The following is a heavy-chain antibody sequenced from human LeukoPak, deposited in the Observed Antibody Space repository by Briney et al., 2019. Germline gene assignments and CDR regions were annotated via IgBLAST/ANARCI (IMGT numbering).Heavy chain of an antibody. CDR3: AREGGRGSADY. Sequence: GGSLRLSCAASGFTVSSHYMSWVHQAPGEGLEWVSVIYSGGSTSYADSVKGRFTISRDSSKNTLSLQMNNLRAEDTAVYYCAREGGRGSADYWGQGTLVTVSS. J-gene: IGHJ4*02. CDR1: GFTVSSHY. V-gene: IGHV3-66*01. CDR2: IYSGGST. D-gene: IGHD6-25*01.